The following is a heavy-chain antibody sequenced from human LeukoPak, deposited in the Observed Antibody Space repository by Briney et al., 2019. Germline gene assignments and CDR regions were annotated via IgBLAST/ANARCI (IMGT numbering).Heavy chain of an antibody. Sequence: ASVKVSCKASGGTFSSYAISWVRQAPGQGLEWMGRIIPIIGIANYAQKFQGRVTITADKSTSTAYMELSSLRSEDTAVYYCARGKSGYDLLDYWGQGTLVTVSS. CDR1: GGTFSSYA. V-gene: IGHV1-69*04. J-gene: IGHJ4*02. CDR2: IIPIIGIA. CDR3: ARGKSGYDLLDY. D-gene: IGHD5-12*01.